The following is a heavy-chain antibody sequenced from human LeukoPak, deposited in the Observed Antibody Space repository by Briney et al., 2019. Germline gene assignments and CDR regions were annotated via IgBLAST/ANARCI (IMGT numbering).Heavy chain of an antibody. Sequence: GESLKISCKGSGYSFTSYWIGWVRQMPGIGLEWMGIIYPGDSDTRYSPSFQGQVTISADKSISTAYLQWSSLKASDTAMYYCARVSPFYDSSGYNDYWGQGTLVTVSS. V-gene: IGHV5-51*01. CDR2: IYPGDSDT. J-gene: IGHJ4*02. D-gene: IGHD3-22*01. CDR3: ARVSPFYDSSGYNDY. CDR1: GYSFTSYW.